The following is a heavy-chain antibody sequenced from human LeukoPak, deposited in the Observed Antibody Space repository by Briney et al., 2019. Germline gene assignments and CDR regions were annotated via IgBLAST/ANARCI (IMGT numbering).Heavy chain of an antibody. Sequence: SETLSLTCTVSGGSISSSSYYWGWIRQPPGKGLEWIGSIYYSGSTYYNPSLKSRVTISVDTSKNQFSLKLSSVTAADTAVYYCARGRHRAVAGYYFDYWGQGTLVTVSS. D-gene: IGHD6-19*01. CDR3: ARGRHRAVAGYYFDY. J-gene: IGHJ4*02. CDR1: GGSISSSSYY. V-gene: IGHV4-39*07. CDR2: IYYSGST.